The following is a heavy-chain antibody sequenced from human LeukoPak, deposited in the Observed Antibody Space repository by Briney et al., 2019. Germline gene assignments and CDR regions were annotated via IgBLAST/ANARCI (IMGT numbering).Heavy chain of an antibody. V-gene: IGHV4-59*08. Sequence: SETLSLTCTVSGGSISSYYWSWIRQPSGKGLEWIGYIYYSGSTNYNPSLKSRVTISVDTSKNQFSLKLSSVTAADTAVYYCARHSPASSGSRPYYYYGMDVWGQGTTVTVSS. CDR1: GGSISSYY. J-gene: IGHJ6*02. CDR2: IYYSGST. D-gene: IGHD3-10*01. CDR3: ARHSPASSGSRPYYYYGMDV.